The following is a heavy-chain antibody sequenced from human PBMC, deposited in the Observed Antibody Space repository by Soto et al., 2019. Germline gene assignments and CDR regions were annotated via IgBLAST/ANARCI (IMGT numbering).Heavy chain of an antibody. CDR1: GCSISNYD. Sequence: GTLSLSCTASGCSISNYDWNWIRQSPGKGLEWIGDIYSSGSNHYNPSLQNRDNTSIETYKNQVSLKVNSMTASYTAVYYCALVNPHTKGVYLFDYWGQGSLDTGSS. CDR3: ALVNPHTKGVYLFDY. V-gene: IGHV4-59*01. CDR2: IYSSGSN. J-gene: IGHJ4*02. D-gene: IGHD2-8*01.